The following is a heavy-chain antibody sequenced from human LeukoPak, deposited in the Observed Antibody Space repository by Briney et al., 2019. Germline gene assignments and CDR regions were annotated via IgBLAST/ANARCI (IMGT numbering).Heavy chain of an antibody. J-gene: IGHJ2*01. CDR1: GDSISSSSYY. CDR3: ARDRIGVCGGDCYPWWYFDL. CDR2: IYYSGST. D-gene: IGHD2-21*02. Sequence: PSETLSLTCTVSGDSISSSSYYWGWIRQPPGKGLEWIGSIYYSGSTYSNPSLKSRVTISVDTSKNQFSLKLSSVTAADTAVYHCARDRIGVCGGDCYPWWYFDLWGRGTLVTVSS. V-gene: IGHV4-39*07.